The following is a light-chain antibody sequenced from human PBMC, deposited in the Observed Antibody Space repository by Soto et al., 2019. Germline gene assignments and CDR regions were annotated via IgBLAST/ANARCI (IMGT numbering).Light chain of an antibody. J-gene: IGKJ5*01. CDR3: QNYNSAPIT. Sequence: DIQMTQSPSSLPASVGDRVTITCRASQGISNYLAWYQQKPGQVPKLLIYVASTLQSGVPPRFSGRGSGTDFSLSISSLQPEDVATYYCQNYNSAPITFGRGTRLEIK. CDR1: QGISNY. V-gene: IGKV1-27*01. CDR2: VAS.